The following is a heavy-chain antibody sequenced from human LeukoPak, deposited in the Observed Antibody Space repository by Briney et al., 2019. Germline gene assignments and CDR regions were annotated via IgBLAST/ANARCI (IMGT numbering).Heavy chain of an antibody. D-gene: IGHD3-10*01. CDR1: DGSITCSSCY. CDR3: SRLWFGGEGQ. CDR2: LYHTGSI. J-gene: IGHJ4*02. V-gene: IGHV4-39*01. Sequence: SETLSPTCTVSDGSITCSSCYWAWIRQPPGKGLEWIGSLYHTGSIYYNASLRSRVTISGDTSDNQFSLKLNSVTAADTAVYYCSRLWFGGEGQWGQGTLVTVSS.